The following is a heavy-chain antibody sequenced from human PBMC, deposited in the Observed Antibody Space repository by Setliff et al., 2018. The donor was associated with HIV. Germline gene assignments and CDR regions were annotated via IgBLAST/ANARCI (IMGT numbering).Heavy chain of an antibody. CDR3: ARYKCINFACVGFDI. CDR2: IHYSGIT. J-gene: IGHJ3*02. Sequence: SETLSLTCTVSRDSINGHWWSWIRQPPGKGLEWTGSIHYSGITHYNPPLKSRLTMSVDTSKNQVSLKLTSVTAADTAVYYCARYKCINFACVGFDIWGQGTVVT. D-gene: IGHD3-9*01. V-gene: IGHV4-59*11. CDR1: RDSINGHW.